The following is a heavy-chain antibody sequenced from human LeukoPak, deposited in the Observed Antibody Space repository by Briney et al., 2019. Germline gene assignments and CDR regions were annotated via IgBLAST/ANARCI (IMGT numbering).Heavy chain of an antibody. Sequence: SGGSLRLSCAVSGFTSSSYWMSWVRQAPGKGLEGVANIKQDGSEKYYVDSVKGRFTISRDNAKNSLYLQMNSLRAEDTAVYYCARAPYCIGGSCRFDYWGQGTLVTVSS. CDR2: IKQDGSEK. CDR1: GFTSSSYW. CDR3: ARAPYCIGGSCRFDY. D-gene: IGHD2-15*01. V-gene: IGHV3-7*03. J-gene: IGHJ4*02.